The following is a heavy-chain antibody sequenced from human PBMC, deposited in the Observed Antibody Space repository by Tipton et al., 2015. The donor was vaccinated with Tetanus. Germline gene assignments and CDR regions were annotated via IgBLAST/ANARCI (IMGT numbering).Heavy chain of an antibody. D-gene: IGHD1-1*01. CDR3: VREGNMLERYFDL. Sequence: TLSLTCTASGDSVNRGNFYWTWIRQSPGKGLEWIGYVYYRGGTIASPSLKSRVTMSVDTSKKQVSLILGSVTAADTAVYYCVREGNMLERYFDLWGRGTLVTVSS. CDR2: VYYRGGT. V-gene: IGHV4-61*01. J-gene: IGHJ2*01. CDR1: GDSVNRGNFY.